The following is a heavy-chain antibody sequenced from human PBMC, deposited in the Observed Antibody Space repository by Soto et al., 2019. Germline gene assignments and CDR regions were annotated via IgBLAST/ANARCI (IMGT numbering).Heavy chain of an antibody. D-gene: IGHD3-16*01. J-gene: IGHJ3*02. V-gene: IGHV3-13*01. CDR1: GFTFSSYD. Sequence: EVQLVESGGGLVQPGGSLRLSCAASGFTFSSYDMHWVRQATGKGLEWVSAIGTAGDTYYPGSVKGRFTISRENAKNSLYLQMNSLRAGDTAVYYCARGGDLYAFDIWGQGTMVTVSS. CDR3: ARGGDLYAFDI. CDR2: IGTAGDT.